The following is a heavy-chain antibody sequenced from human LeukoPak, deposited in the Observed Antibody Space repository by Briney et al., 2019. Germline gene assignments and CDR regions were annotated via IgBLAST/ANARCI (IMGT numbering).Heavy chain of an antibody. D-gene: IGHD7-27*01. CDR1: GFTFTSYY. CDR3: ARGTGDWGLHYFAY. Sequence: ASVRVSCKPSGFTFTSYYIHWVRQAPGQGLEWMGWMNPSSGSTKFAQKFQGRVSMTRDTSISAAYLDLSSLRFDDTAVYFCARGTGDWGLHYFAYWGQGTLVIVSP. J-gene: IGHJ4*02. CDR2: MNPSSGST. V-gene: IGHV1-2*02.